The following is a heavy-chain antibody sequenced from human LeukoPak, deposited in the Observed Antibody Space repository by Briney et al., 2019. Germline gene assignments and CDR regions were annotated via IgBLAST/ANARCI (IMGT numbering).Heavy chain of an antibody. D-gene: IGHD6-13*01. J-gene: IGHJ6*03. CDR1: GFTFSSYS. CDR3: ARGSSSWYYMDV. Sequence: PGGSLRLSCAASGFTFSSYSMNWVRQAPGKGLEWVSYISSSSSTIYYADSVKGRFTISRDNAKNTLYLQMNSLRAEDTAVYYCARGSSSWYYMDVWGKGTTVTVSS. CDR2: ISSSSSTI. V-gene: IGHV3-48*01.